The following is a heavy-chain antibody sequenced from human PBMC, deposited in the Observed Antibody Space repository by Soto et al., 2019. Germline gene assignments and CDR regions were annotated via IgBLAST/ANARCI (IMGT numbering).Heavy chain of an antibody. CDR3: AKGMTTVTTPFDS. D-gene: IGHD4-17*01. J-gene: IGHJ4*02. CDR1: GFTFTNYA. Sequence: GGSLRLSCEVSGFTFTNYAMNWVRQAPGKGLEWVSVISGGGDSTYYADSVKGRFTISRDNSKTTLYLQMNSLRGEDTAIYYCAKGMTTVTTPFDSWGQGTLVTVSS. V-gene: IGHV3-23*01. CDR2: ISGGGDST.